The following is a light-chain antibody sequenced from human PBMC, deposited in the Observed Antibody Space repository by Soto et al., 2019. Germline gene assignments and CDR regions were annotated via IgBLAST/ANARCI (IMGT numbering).Light chain of an antibody. Sequence: QSVLTQPPSVSGAPGQRVTISCTGSSSNIGAGYDVHWYQQLPGTAPKLLIYGNSNRPSGVPDRFSGSKSGTSASLAITGLQAEDEADYYCPSYDSSLSGYVFRTGTKVPV. V-gene: IGLV1-40*01. CDR3: PSYDSSLSGYV. CDR2: GNS. J-gene: IGLJ1*01. CDR1: SSNIGAGYD.